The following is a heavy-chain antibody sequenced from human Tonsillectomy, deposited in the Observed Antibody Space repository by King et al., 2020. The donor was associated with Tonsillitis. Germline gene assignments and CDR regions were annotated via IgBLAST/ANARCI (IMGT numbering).Heavy chain of an antibody. J-gene: IGHJ6*03. CDR2: ISTSGST. V-gene: IGHV4-61*02. CDR3: WRGREEDNSRWYHCMDG. Sequence: QLQESGPGLVKPSQTLSLTCTVSGGSITSGTYYWSWIRQPAGRGLEWIGRISTSGSTNYSPSLGSRVTMSVDTSKNQFCLRLGAVTAADTAVYYCWRGREEDNSRWYHCMDGWGKGTTVTVSS. CDR1: GGSITSGTYY. D-gene: IGHD6-13*01.